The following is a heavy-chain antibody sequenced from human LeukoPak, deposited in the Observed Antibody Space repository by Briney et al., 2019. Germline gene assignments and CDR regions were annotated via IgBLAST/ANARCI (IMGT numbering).Heavy chain of an antibody. Sequence: PSETLSLTCAVSGGSISSGGYSWSWIRQPPGKGLEWIGEINHSGSTNYNPSLKSRVTISVDTSKNQFSLKLSSVTAADTAVYYCARVGMATSNYWGQGTLVTVSS. CDR1: GGSISSGGYS. CDR3: ARVGMATSNY. V-gene: IGHV4-34*01. D-gene: IGHD5-12*01. CDR2: INHSGST. J-gene: IGHJ4*02.